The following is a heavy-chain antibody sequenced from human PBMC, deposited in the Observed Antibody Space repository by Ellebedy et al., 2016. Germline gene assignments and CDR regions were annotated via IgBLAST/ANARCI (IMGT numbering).Heavy chain of an antibody. J-gene: IGHJ6*02. CDR1: GGSISSGDYY. CDR3: ARVSSIAARGYYGMDV. Sequence: SETLSLTCTVSGGSISSGDYYWSWIRQPPGKGLEWIGYIYYSGSTYYNPSLKSRVTISVDTSKNQFSLKLSSVTAADTAVYYCARVSSIAARGYYGMDVWGQGTTVTVSS. D-gene: IGHD6-6*01. CDR2: IYYSGST. V-gene: IGHV4-30-4*02.